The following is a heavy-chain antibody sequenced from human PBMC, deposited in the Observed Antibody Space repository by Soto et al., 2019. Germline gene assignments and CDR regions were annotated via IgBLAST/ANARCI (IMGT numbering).Heavy chain of an antibody. J-gene: IGHJ5*02. Sequence: PGESLKISCKGSGYSFTSNWISWVRQAPGQGLEWMGGIIPIFGTANYAQKFQGRVTITADESTSTAYMELSSLRSEDTAVYYCARETGYCISTSCPDPWGQGTLVTVSS. CDR2: IIPIFGTA. V-gene: IGHV1-69*01. D-gene: IGHD2-2*01. CDR3: ARETGYCISTSCPDP. CDR1: GYSFTSNW.